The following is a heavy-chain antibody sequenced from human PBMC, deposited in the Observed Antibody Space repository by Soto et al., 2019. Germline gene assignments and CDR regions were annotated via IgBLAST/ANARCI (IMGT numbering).Heavy chain of an antibody. Sequence: SETLSLTCTVSGGSISSSSYYWGWIRQPPGKGLEWIGSIYYSGSTYYNPSLKSRVTISVDTSKNQFSLKLSSVTAADTAVYYCARLGFLRGVVVPAASGGVYWGQGTLVTVSS. V-gene: IGHV4-39*01. J-gene: IGHJ4*02. D-gene: IGHD2-2*01. CDR1: GGSISSSSYY. CDR3: ARLGFLRGVVVPAASGGVY. CDR2: IYYSGST.